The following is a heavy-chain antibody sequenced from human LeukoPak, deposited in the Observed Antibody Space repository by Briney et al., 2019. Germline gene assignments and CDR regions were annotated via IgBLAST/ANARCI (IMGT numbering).Heavy chain of an antibody. D-gene: IGHD3-22*01. Sequence: SETLSLTCTVSGGSISSYYWSWIRQPAGKGLEWIGRIYTSGSTNYNPSLKSRVTMSVDTSKNQFSLKLSSVTAADTAIYYCARDVYYYDSSGYSDYWGQGTLVTVSS. V-gene: IGHV4-4*07. J-gene: IGHJ4*02. CDR3: ARDVYYYDSSGYSDY. CDR1: GGSISSYY. CDR2: IYTSGST.